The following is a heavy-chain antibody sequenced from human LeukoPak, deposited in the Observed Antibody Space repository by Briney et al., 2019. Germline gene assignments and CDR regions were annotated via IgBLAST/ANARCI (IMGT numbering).Heavy chain of an antibody. Sequence: GGSLRLSCAASGFTFSSYSMNWVRQAPGKGLEWVSYISSSSSTIYYADSVKGRFTISRDNAKNSLYLQMNSLRAEDTAVYYCARDVSYDFWSGPPGRYAYWGQGTLVTVSS. CDR3: ARDVSYDFWSGPPGRYAY. V-gene: IGHV3-48*01. J-gene: IGHJ4*02. D-gene: IGHD3-3*01. CDR1: GFTFSSYS. CDR2: ISSSSSTI.